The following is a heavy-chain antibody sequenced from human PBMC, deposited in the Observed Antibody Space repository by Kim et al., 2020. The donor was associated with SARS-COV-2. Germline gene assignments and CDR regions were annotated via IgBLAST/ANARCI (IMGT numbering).Heavy chain of an antibody. V-gene: IGHV4-34*01. D-gene: IGHD3-9*01. J-gene: IGHJ6*03. CDR1: GGSFSGYY. CDR2: INHSGST. CDR3: ARGILTGSRAYYYYMDV. Sequence: SETLSLTCAVYGGSFSGYYWSWIRQPPGKGLEWIGEINHSGSTNYNPSLKSRVTISVDTSKNQFSLKLSSVTAADTAVYYCARGILTGSRAYYYYMDVWGKGTTVTVSS.